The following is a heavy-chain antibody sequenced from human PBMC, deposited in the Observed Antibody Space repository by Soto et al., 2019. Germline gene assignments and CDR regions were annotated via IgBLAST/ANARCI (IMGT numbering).Heavy chain of an antibody. J-gene: IGHJ2*01. CDR2: ISSSGSTI. CDR3: EGVRYDYIWWSYDATWGFDL. CDR1: GFTFSDYY. V-gene: IGHV3-11*01. Sequence: QVQLVESGGGLVKPGGSLRLSCAASGFTFSDYYMSWIRQAPGKGLEWVSYISSSGSTIYYADSVKGRFTISRDNAKKSLYLQMNNLRAEDTAVYYCEGVRYDYIWWSYDATWGFDLWGRGTMVTVSS. D-gene: IGHD3-16*01.